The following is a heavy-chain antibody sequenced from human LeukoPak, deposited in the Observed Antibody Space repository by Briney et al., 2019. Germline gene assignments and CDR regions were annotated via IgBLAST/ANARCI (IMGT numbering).Heavy chain of an antibody. CDR2: IYYSGST. V-gene: IGHV4-39*01. J-gene: IGHJ3*02. Sequence: GSLRLSCAASGFTFSSYSMNWVRQPPGKGLEWIGSIYYSGSTYYNPSLKSRVTISVDTSKNQFSLKLSSVTAADTAVYYCASPGYCSSTSCYSLAAFDIWGQGTMVTVSS. D-gene: IGHD2-2*02. CDR3: ASPGYCSSTSCYSLAAFDI. CDR1: GFTFSSYSMN.